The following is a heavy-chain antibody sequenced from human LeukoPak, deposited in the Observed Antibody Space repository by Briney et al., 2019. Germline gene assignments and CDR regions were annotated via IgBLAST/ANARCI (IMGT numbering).Heavy chain of an antibody. Sequence: GGSLRLSCAASGFTFSSYAMSWVRQAPGRGLEWVSAISGSGSSTYYADSVKGRFTISRDNSKNTLYLQMNSLRAEDTAVYYCAKRLPYSSGWYYFGYWGQGTLVTVSP. D-gene: IGHD6-19*01. J-gene: IGHJ4*02. CDR3: AKRLPYSSGWYYFGY. V-gene: IGHV3-23*01. CDR1: GFTFSSYA. CDR2: ISGSGSST.